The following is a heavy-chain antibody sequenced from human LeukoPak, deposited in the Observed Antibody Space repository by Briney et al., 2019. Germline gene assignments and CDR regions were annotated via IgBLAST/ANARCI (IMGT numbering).Heavy chain of an antibody. CDR3: SARYGPGPV. D-gene: IGHD3-10*01. CDR1: GYSFTDHH. V-gene: IGHV1-2*02. J-gene: IGHJ4*02. CDR2: IRPNGRDT. Sequence: GASVKVSCKTSGYSFTDHHIHWVRQAPGQGLEWMGSIRPNGRDTEYAQKFQGRMTMTMDTSLSTGYMELNRLTSDDTAVYYCSARYGPGPVWGQGTLVTASS.